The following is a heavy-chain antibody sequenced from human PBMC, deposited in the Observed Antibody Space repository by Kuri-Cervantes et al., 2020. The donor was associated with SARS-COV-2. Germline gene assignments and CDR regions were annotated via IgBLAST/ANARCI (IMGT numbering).Heavy chain of an antibody. Sequence: LSLTCAASGFTFSSYWMSWVRQAPGKGLEWVANIKRDGSEKYYVDSVKGRFTISRDNAKNSLYLQMNSLRAEDTAVYYCAREAFGYCSGGSCYSHYWGQGTLVTVSS. V-gene: IGHV3-7*01. D-gene: IGHD2-15*01. CDR2: IKRDGSEK. J-gene: IGHJ4*02. CDR1: GFTFSSYW. CDR3: AREAFGYCSGGSCYSHY.